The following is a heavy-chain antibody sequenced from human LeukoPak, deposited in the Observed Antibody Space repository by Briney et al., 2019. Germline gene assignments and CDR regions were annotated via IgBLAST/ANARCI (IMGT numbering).Heavy chain of an antibody. V-gene: IGHV3-9*01. D-gene: IGHD3-22*01. CDR3: AKARGIFYDSSGIVD. J-gene: IGHJ4*02. CDR1: GFTYDDHG. Sequence: GGSLTLSCAASGFTYDDHGMHWPRHAPGKALEWVSGISWNSGSIGYADSVKGRFTISRENARNSLYVQMNSLRAEDTALYYCAKARGIFYDSSGIVDWGQGTRVTVSS. CDR2: ISWNSGSI.